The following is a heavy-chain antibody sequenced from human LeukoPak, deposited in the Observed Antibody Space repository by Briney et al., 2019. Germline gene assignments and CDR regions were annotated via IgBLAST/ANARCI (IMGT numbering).Heavy chain of an antibody. V-gene: IGHV7-4-1*01. J-gene: IGHJ3*02. D-gene: IGHD3-22*01. CDR2: INTNTGNP. Sequence: GASVKVSCKASGYTFTRYAMNWVRQAPGQGLEWMGWINTNTGNPTYAQGFIGRFVFSLETSVSTAYLQIGRLKAEDTAVYYCARAYYYDSPDAFDIWGQGTMVTVSS. CDR3: ARAYYYDSPDAFDI. CDR1: GYTFTRYA.